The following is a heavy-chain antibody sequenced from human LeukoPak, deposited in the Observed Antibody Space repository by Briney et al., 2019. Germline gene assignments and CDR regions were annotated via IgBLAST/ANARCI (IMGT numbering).Heavy chain of an antibody. CDR2: IRYDESNK. CDR3: AKDCSSTSCFWGY. V-gene: IGHV3-30*02. CDR1: GYTFSSYG. J-gene: IGHJ4*02. D-gene: IGHD2-2*01. Sequence: GGSLKLTCAASGYTFSSYGMHWVRQAPGKGLEWVAFIRYDESNKYCADSVKGRFTISRDNSKNTLYLQMNSLRAEDTAVYYCAKDCSSTSCFWGYWGQGTLVTVSS.